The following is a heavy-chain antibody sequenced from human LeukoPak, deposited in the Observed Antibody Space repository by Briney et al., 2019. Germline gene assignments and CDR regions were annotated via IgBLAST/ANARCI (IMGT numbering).Heavy chain of an antibody. CDR2: INSDSGFT. CDR1: GYTFTGYY. CDR3: ARNFDMKGFDP. J-gene: IGHJ5*02. Sequence: ASVKFSCKASGYTFTGYYVNWVRQAPGQGLEWMGWINSDSGFTKYAQKFQGRVTMTRDTSITTVYMDLTRLTSDDTAVYYCARNFDMKGFDPWGQGTLVTVSS. D-gene: IGHD3-9*01. V-gene: IGHV1-2*02.